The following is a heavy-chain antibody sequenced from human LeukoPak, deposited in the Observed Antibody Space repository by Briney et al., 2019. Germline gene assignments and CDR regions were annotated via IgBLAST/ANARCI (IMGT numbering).Heavy chain of an antibody. CDR1: GGSISSYY. D-gene: IGHD3-16*01. V-gene: IGHV4-59*01. CDR2: IYYSGST. CDR3: VRSFWGYYFDY. Sequence: SSETLSLTCTVSGGSISSYYWSWIRQPPGKGLEWIGYIYYSGSTNYNPSLKSRVTISVDTSKNQFSLNLSSVTAADTAVYYCVRSFWGYYFDYWGQGILVTVSS. J-gene: IGHJ4*02.